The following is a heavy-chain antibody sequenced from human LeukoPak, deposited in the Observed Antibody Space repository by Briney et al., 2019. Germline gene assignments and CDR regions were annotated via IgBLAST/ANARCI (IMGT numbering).Heavy chain of an antibody. V-gene: IGHV3-23*01. D-gene: IGHD2-2*03. Sequence: GSLRLSCVASGFTFSSYEMNWVRQAPGKGLEWVSAISGSGGSTYYADSVKGRFTISRDNSKNTLYLQMNSLRAEDTAVYYCAKVDRHEGAFDYWGQGTLVTVSS. CDR2: ISGSGGST. CDR3: AKVDRHEGAFDY. CDR1: GFTFSSYE. J-gene: IGHJ4*02.